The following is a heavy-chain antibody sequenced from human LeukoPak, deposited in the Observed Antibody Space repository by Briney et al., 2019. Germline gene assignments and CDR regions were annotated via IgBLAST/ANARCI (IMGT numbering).Heavy chain of an antibody. D-gene: IGHD2/OR15-2a*01. CDR1: GFIFISYG. J-gene: IGHJ4*02. Sequence: GGSLRLSCAASGFIFISYGMHWVRQAPGKGLEWVAFIRYDGSNTYYADSVKGRFTISRDDSKNTLYLQMNSLRAGDTAVYYCAKVGTVYFPLDFWGQGTLVTVSS. V-gene: IGHV3-30*02. CDR2: IRYDGSNT. CDR3: AKVGTVYFPLDF.